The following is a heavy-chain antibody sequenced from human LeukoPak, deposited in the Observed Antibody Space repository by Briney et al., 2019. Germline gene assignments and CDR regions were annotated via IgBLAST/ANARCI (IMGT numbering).Heavy chain of an antibody. J-gene: IGHJ4*02. V-gene: IGHV1-18*01. CDR1: GYTFTSYG. Sequence: ASVKVSCKASGYTFTSYGISWVRQAPGQGLEWMGWISAYNGNTNYAQKLQGRVTMTTDTSTSTAYMEPRSLRSDDTAVYYCARDSLRYFDWLLPTGPWGYIDYWGQGTLVTVSS. CDR2: ISAYNGNT. CDR3: ARDSLRYFDWLLPTGPWGYIDY. D-gene: IGHD3-9*01.